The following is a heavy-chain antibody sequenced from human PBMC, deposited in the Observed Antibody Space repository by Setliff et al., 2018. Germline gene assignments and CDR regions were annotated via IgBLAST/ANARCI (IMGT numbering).Heavy chain of an antibody. D-gene: IGHD2-2*01. Sequence: PGESLKISCKGSGYTFTTNWIALVRQMPGKGLEWMGIIYPGDSDTRYSPSFQGRVTISADKSISTAYLQWNSLQASDTAMYYCSRQGCSSTRCHSIDYWGQGTLVTVSS. V-gene: IGHV5-51*01. CDR1: GYTFTTNW. CDR2: IYPGDSDT. CDR3: SRQGCSSTRCHSIDY. J-gene: IGHJ4*02.